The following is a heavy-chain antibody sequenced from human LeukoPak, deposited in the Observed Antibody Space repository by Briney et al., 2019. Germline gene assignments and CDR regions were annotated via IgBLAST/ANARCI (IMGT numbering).Heavy chain of an antibody. Sequence: GGSLRLSCAASGFTFSTYTMNWVRQAPGKGLELVSSISSSSSYIYYADSVTGRFTISRDNAKNSLYLQMNSLRAEDTAVYYCARGGVFSSGWYVDYWGQGTLVSVSS. CDR1: GFTFSTYT. J-gene: IGHJ4*02. D-gene: IGHD6-19*01. V-gene: IGHV3-21*01. CDR2: ISSSSSYI. CDR3: ARGGVFSSGWYVDY.